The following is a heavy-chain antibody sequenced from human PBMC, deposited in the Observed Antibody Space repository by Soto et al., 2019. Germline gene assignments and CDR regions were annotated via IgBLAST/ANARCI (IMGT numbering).Heavy chain of an antibody. V-gene: IGHV3-21*01. CDR2: ISSISSYI. J-gene: IGHJ6*02. CDR1: GFTFSSYS. CDR3: ARDDLYYGSGSYYQYYYGMDV. D-gene: IGHD3-10*01. Sequence: GGSLRLSSAASGFTFSSYSMTWVRQAPGKGLEWVSSISSISSYIYYADSVKGRFTISRDNAKNSLYLQMNSLRAEDTAVYYCARDDLYYGSGSYYQYYYGMDVWGQGTTVTVSS.